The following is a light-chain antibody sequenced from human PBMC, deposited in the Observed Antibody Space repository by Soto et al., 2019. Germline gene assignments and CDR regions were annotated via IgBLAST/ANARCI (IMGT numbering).Light chain of an antibody. CDR3: SSYTNINTRACV. CDR1: SGDIGSYNR. CDR2: EVT. Sequence: QSVLTQPASVSGSPGQSITISCTGTSGDIGSYNRVSWYQQHPGKAPKLIIYEVTDRPSGVSNRFSGSKSGNTASLTISGLQAEDEAVYYCSSYTNINTRACVFGTGTKVAGL. J-gene: IGLJ1*01. V-gene: IGLV2-14*01.